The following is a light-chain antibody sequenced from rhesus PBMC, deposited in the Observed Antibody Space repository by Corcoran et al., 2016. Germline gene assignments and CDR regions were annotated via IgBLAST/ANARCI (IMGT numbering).Light chain of an antibody. Sequence: EIVMTQSPATLSLSPGERATLSCRASQSVSSYVAWYQQKPAQAPRLFMNGASSRATGIPDRFSGRGSGTDFSLIIRSLEPEDVGVYYCQQYNNWNSFGQGTKVEIK. CDR2: GAS. J-gene: IGKJ2*01. CDR1: QSVSSY. V-gene: IGKV3S9*01. CDR3: QQYNNWNS.